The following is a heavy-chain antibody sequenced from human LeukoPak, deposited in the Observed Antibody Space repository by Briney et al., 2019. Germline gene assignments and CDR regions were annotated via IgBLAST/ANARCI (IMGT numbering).Heavy chain of an antibody. Sequence: PGGSLRLSCVASGFTFSSYGMHWVRQAPAKGLEWVAFIQYDGSNKYFADSVKGRFAISRDNSKKTLYLQMNSLRAEDTAVYYCAKDPDYWGQGTLVTVSS. V-gene: IGHV3-30*02. CDR3: AKDPDY. CDR2: IQYDGSNK. CDR1: GFTFSSYG. J-gene: IGHJ4*02.